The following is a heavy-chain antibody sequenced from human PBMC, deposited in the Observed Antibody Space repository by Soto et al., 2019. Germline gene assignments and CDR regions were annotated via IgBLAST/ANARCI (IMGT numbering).Heavy chain of an antibody. J-gene: IGHJ3*02. CDR1: GFTFSSYS. D-gene: IGHD3-22*01. Sequence: GGSLRLSCAASGFTFSSYSMVWVRQAPEKGLEWVSSIGGSSGHIYYADSLKGRFTITRDNAKNSLYLQMNSLRAEDTVLYYFARAYFYDSGAYQNAFDIWGQGTMVTVSS. V-gene: IGHV3-21*01. CDR2: IGGSSGHI. CDR3: ARAYFYDSGAYQNAFDI.